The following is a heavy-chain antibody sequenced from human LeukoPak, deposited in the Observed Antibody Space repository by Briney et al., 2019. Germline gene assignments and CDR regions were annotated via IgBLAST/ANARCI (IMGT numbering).Heavy chain of an antibody. CDR2: ISGSGGST. V-gene: IGHV3-23*01. Sequence: GGSLRLSCAASGFTFSSYAMRWVRQAPGKGLEWVSAISGSGGSTYYADSVKGRFTISRDNSKNTLYLQMNSLRAEDTAVYYCAKDVEMATISLSYFDYWGQGTLVTVSS. J-gene: IGHJ4*02. CDR1: GFTFSSYA. D-gene: IGHD5-24*01. CDR3: AKDVEMATISLSYFDY.